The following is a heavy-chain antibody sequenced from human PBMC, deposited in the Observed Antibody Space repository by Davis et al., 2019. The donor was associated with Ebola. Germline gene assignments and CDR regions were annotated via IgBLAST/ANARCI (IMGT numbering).Heavy chain of an antibody. CDR1: GYSFTSYW. J-gene: IGHJ6*02. V-gene: IGHV5-10-1*01. CDR2: IDPSDSYT. CDR3: ARLNWYCGSGSYPADV. D-gene: IGHD3-10*01. Sequence: PGGSLRLSCKGSGYSFTSYWISWVRQMPGKGLEWMGRIDPSDSYTNYSPSFQGHVTISADKSISTAYLQWSSLKASDTAMYYCARLNWYCGSGSYPADVWGQGTTVTVPS.